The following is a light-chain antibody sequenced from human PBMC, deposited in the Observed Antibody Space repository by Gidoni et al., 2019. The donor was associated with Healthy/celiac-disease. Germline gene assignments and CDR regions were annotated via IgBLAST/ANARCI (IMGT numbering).Light chain of an antibody. Sequence: DLQMTQSPSTLSASVGDRVTITCRASQSISSWLAWYQQKPGKAPKLLIYKASSLASGVPSRFSGSGSGTEFTLTISSLQPDDFATYCCQQYNSYFTFGGGTKVEIK. CDR2: KAS. V-gene: IGKV1-5*03. CDR3: QQYNSYFT. CDR1: QSISSW. J-gene: IGKJ4*01.